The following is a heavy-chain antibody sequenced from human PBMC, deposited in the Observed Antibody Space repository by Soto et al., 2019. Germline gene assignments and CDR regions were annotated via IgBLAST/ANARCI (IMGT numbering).Heavy chain of an antibody. CDR3: AGEEGYWGRMDV. CDR1: GFSFSTYS. J-gene: IGHJ6*02. D-gene: IGHD2-15*01. Sequence: EVQLVESGGGLVKPGGSLRLSCAASGFSFSTYSMNWVHQAPGKGLEWVSSISSGSSYIYYAESVKGRFTISRDNTKNSLFLQMNSLRDEDTAVYYCAGEEGYWGRMDVWGQGTTVTVSS. CDR2: ISSGSSYI. V-gene: IGHV3-21*02.